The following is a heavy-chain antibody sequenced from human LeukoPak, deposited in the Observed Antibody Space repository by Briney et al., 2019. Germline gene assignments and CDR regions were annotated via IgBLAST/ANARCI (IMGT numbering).Heavy chain of an antibody. CDR3: AKERRTGSGAALDY. V-gene: IGHV3-11*06. CDR1: GFTFSDHY. CDR2: ISSSSSRT. Sequence: GGSLRLSCAASGFTFSDHYMIWIRQAPGKGLEWVSYISSSSSRTNYADSVKGRFTISRDNAKNSLYLQMYSLRAEDTAVYYFAKERRTGSGAALDYWGPGTLVTVSS. D-gene: IGHD6-19*01. J-gene: IGHJ4*02.